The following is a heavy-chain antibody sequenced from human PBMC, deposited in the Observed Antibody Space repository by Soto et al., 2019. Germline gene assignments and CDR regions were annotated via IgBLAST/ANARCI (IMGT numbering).Heavy chain of an antibody. V-gene: IGHV4-59*01. J-gene: IGHJ4*02. D-gene: IGHD3-10*01. CDR3: ATLLRGRYYFDY. CDR2: IYYSGST. CDR1: GGSISSYY. Sequence: PSETLSLTCTVSGGSISSYYWSWIRQPPGKGLEWIGYIYYSGSTNYNPSLKSRVTISVDTSKNQFSLKLSSVTAADTAVYYCATLLRGRYYFDYWGQGTLVTVSS.